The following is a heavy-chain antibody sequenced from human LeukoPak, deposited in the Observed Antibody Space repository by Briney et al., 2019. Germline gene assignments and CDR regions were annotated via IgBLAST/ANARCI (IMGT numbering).Heavy chain of an antibody. V-gene: IGHV1-2*06. CDR2: INPNSGGT. J-gene: IGHJ4*02. CDR1: GYTFTGYY. CDR3: AIRKGDEQLVH. Sequence: ASVKVSCKASGYTFTGYYMHWVRQAPGQGLDWMGRINPNSGGTKYAQKFQGRVTMTRDTSISTAYMELSRLRSDDTAVYYCAIRKGDEQLVHWGQGTLVAVSS. D-gene: IGHD6-13*01.